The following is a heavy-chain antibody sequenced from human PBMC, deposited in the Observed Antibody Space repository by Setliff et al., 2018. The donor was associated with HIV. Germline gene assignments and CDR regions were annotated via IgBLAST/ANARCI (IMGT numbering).Heavy chain of an antibody. D-gene: IGHD3-3*01. J-gene: IGHJ6*03. CDR2: ITPYNNNT. CDR3: ARLIKHYDFWSGYYGAYYYYMDV. Sequence: ASVKVSCKTSGYTFTSFDINWVRQATGQGLEWMGWITPYNNNTQYTQHLQGRVTMTTDTYTSTAYMDLRSLRSDDTAVYYCARLIKHYDFWSGYYGAYYYYMDVWGTGTTVTSP. V-gene: IGHV1-18*01. CDR1: GYTFTSFD.